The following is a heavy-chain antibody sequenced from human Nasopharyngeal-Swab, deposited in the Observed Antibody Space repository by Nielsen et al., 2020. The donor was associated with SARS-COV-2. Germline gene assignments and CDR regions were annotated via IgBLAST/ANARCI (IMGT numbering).Heavy chain of an antibody. D-gene: IGHD4-17*01. CDR1: RGSFSGYY. Sequence: SETLSLTRAVYRGSFSGYYWSWIRQPPGKGLEWIGEVNHSGSTNYNPSLKSRVTILVDTSKNHFSLRLSSVTAADTAVYYCARRTTTVYYYYYMDVWGNGTTVTVSS. J-gene: IGHJ6*03. V-gene: IGHV4-34*01. CDR2: VNHSGST. CDR3: ARRTTTVYYYYYMDV.